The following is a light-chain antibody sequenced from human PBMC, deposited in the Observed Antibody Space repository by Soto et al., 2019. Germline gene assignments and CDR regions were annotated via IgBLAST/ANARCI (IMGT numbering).Light chain of an antibody. V-gene: IGLV2-14*01. Sequence: QSALTKPASVSGYPGQSSTISCTRTSRDVGGYNYVSWHQQHPGKAPKVIITEVSNRPSGVSNRFSGSKSGNTASLTISGRQAEDEADYYCSAYISSSTFVVFGGGTKLTVL. CDR1: SRDVGGYNY. CDR3: SAYISSSTFVV. J-gene: IGLJ2*01. CDR2: EVS.